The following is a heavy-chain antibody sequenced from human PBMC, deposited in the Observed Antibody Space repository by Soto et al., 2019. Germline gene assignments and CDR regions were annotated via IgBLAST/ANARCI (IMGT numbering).Heavy chain of an antibody. Sequence: SEALSVTCTVSGDSIISSDFYWGWVRQPPGKGLEWIGSIFYLGSSYYNPSLKSRVTMSVDTSKNQFSLRLRSVTAADTALYFCARHSLALRKNNWFDPWGQGIMVTVSS. CDR2: IFYLGSS. CDR1: GDSIISSDFY. V-gene: IGHV4-39*01. D-gene: IGHD3-3*02. J-gene: IGHJ5*02. CDR3: ARHSLALRKNNWFDP.